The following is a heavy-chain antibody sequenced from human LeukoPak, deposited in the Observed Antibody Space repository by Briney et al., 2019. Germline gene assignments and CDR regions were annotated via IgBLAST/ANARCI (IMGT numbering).Heavy chain of an antibody. CDR3: ARVVYDILTGYRYFDY. Sequence: ASVKVFCKASGYTFTGYYMHWVRQAPGQGLEWMGWINPNSGGTNYAQKFQGRVTMTRDTSISTAYMELSRLRSDDTAVYYCARVVYDILTGYRYFDYWGQGTLVTVSS. CDR2: INPNSGGT. J-gene: IGHJ4*02. D-gene: IGHD3-9*01. V-gene: IGHV1-2*02. CDR1: GYTFTGYY.